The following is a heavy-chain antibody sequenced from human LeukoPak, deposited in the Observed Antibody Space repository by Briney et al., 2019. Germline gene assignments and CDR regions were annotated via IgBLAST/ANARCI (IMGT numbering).Heavy chain of an antibody. Sequence: PSETLSLTCTVSGGSISSSSYYWGWIRQPPGKGLEWIGSIYYSGSTYYNPSLKSRVTISVDTSKNQFSLKLSSVTAADTAVYYCARVWVVLLWFGDPRYYFDYWGQGTLVTVSS. V-gene: IGHV4-39*07. D-gene: IGHD3-10*01. CDR3: ARVWVVLLWFGDPRYYFDY. CDR1: GGSISSSSYY. CDR2: IYYSGST. J-gene: IGHJ4*02.